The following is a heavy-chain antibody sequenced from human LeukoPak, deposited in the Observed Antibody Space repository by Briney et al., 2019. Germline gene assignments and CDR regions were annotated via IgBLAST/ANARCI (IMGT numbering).Heavy chain of an antibody. D-gene: IGHD2-2*01. V-gene: IGHV4-34*01. CDR2: INHSGST. CDR3: AGQYCSSTSCYPPPNWFDP. CDR1: GGSFSGYY. J-gene: IGHJ5*02. Sequence: SETLSLTCAVYGGSFSGYYWSWIRQHPGKGLEWIGEINHSGSTNYNPSLKSRVTISVDTSKNQFSLKLSSVTAADTAVYYCAGQYCSSTSCYPPPNWFDPWGQGTLVTVSS.